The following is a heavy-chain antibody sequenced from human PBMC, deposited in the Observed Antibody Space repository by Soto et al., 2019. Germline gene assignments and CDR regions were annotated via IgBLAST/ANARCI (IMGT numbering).Heavy chain of an antibody. CDR1: GFVFGDFV. J-gene: IGHJ5*02. CDR2: IGGRDGST. CDR3: AKGRGGSWNGGPPPNWFNP. Sequence: EVRLLESGGGLVQPGGSLRLSCVASGFVFGDFVMNWVRQGQGKGLEWVSSIGGRDGSTYYADSVKGRFSISRDNSKNAVSLQMERLRGEDTAVYYCAKGRGGSWNGGPPPNWFNPWGQGTQVTVSS. D-gene: IGHD1-1*01. V-gene: IGHV3-23*01.